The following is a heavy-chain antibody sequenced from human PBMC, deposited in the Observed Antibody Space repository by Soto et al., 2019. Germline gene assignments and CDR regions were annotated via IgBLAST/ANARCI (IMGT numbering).Heavy chain of an antibody. V-gene: IGHV3-30*03. Sequence: GGSLRLSCAASGFSFSTYGMHWVRQAPGKGLEWVAFISYDGSNKYNADSVKGRFTISRDNSKNTLYLQLNSLRPEDTAVYYCARTTAVAGTPEFDYWGQGTLVTVSS. CDR1: GFSFSTYG. D-gene: IGHD6-19*01. J-gene: IGHJ4*02. CDR3: ARTTAVAGTPEFDY. CDR2: ISYDGSNK.